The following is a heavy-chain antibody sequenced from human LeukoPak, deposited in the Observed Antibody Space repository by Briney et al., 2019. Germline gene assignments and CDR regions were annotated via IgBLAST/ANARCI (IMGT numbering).Heavy chain of an antibody. CDR3: ARDGDYGGPYYFDY. CDR2: IYHSGST. V-gene: IGHV4-61*01. J-gene: IGHJ4*02. CDR1: GGSVSSGSYY. D-gene: IGHD4-17*01. Sequence: SETLSLTCTVSGGSVSSGSYYWSWIRQPPGKGLEWIGYIYHSGSTNYNPSLKSRVTISVDTSKNQFSLKLSSVTAADTAVYYCARDGDYGGPYYFDYWGQGTLVTVSS.